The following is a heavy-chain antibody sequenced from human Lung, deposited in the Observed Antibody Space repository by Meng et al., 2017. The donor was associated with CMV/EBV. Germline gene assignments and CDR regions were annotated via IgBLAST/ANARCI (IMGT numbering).Heavy chain of an antibody. V-gene: IGHV1-2*02. D-gene: IGHD3-3*01. CDR2: INLNSGGT. CDR3: AGDKGWSGYDV. Sequence: QVQLVPSGAEVKKPGASLKLSCKASGYTFTDYYIHWVRQAPGQGLEWMGWINLNSGGTHDSQNFQGRVTMTTNTSISTAYMELSRLTSDDTAVYYCAGDKGWSGYDVWGQGTLVTVSS. CDR1: GYTFTDYY. J-gene: IGHJ4*02.